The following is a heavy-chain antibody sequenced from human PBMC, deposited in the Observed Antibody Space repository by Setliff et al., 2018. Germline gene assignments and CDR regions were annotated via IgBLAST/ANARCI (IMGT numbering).Heavy chain of an antibody. CDR1: GYTFTESI. V-gene: IGHV1-3*01. CDR2: ISGGNGNT. Sequence: ASVKVSCKASGYTFTESIVSWVRQAPGQRLEWLGWISGGNGNTKYSQKFQGRVTITRDTSASTGYMELSSLRSEDTAVYYCARLQAIFGVFKDGDWFDPWGQGTLVTVSS. CDR3: ARLQAIFGVFKDGDWFDP. D-gene: IGHD3-3*01. J-gene: IGHJ5*02.